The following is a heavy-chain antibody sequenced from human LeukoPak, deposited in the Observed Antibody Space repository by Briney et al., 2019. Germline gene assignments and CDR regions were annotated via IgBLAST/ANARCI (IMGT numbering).Heavy chain of an antibody. CDR1: GGTFSSYA. D-gene: IGHD3-10*01. CDR3: ARDKSGRSMVRGVINFWFDP. CDR2: IIPIFGTA. J-gene: IGHJ5*02. V-gene: IGHV1-69*13. Sequence: SVKVSCKASGGTFSSYAISWVRQAPGQGLEWMGGIIPIFGTANYAQKFQGRVTITADESTSTAYMELSSLRSDDTAVYYCARDKSGRSMVRGVINFWFDPWGQGTLVTVSS.